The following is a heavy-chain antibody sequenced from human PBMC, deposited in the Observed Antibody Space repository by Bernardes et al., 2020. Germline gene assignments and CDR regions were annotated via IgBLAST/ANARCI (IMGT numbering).Heavy chain of an antibody. V-gene: IGHV3-23*01. CDR1: GFTFSSYA. J-gene: IGHJ5*02. Sequence: GVSLRLSCAASGFTFSSYAMGWVRQAPGKGLEWVSSISESGDSTYYADSVKGRFTISRDNSKNTVLLQMNRLRAEDTALYHCAKDDRAGSGYYGWFDPWGQGTLVTVSS. D-gene: IGHD3-22*01. CDR2: ISESGDST. CDR3: AKDDRAGSGYYGWFDP.